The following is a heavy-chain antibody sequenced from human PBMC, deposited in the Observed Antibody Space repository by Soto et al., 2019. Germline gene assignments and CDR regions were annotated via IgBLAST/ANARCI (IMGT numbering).Heavy chain of an antibody. J-gene: IGHJ5*02. CDR3: ALTTVPRGNWFDP. D-gene: IGHD1-1*01. CDR1: GYTFTGYY. Sequence: QVQLVQSGAEVKKPGASVKVSCKASGYTFTGYYMHWVRQAPGQGLEWMGWINPNSGGTNYAQKFQGRVTMTRDTSISTACMELSRLRSDDTAMYYCALTTVPRGNWFDPWGQGTLVTVSS. V-gene: IGHV1-2*02. CDR2: INPNSGGT.